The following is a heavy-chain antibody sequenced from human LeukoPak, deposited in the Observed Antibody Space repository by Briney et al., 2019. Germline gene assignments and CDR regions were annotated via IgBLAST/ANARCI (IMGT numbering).Heavy chain of an antibody. CDR2: ISAYNGNT. Sequence: GASVKVSCKASGYTFTSYGISWVRQAPGQGLEWMGWISAYNGNTNYAQKLQGRVTMTTDTSTSTANMELRGLRSDDPAVYYCARAWGVSIVVVTATIFDYWGQGTLVTVSS. V-gene: IGHV1-18*01. J-gene: IGHJ4*02. CDR3: ARAWGVSIVVVTATIFDY. CDR1: GYTFTSYG. D-gene: IGHD2-21*02.